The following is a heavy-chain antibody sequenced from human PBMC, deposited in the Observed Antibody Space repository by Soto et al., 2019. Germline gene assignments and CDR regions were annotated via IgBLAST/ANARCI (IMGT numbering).Heavy chain of an antibody. CDR2: IDPSDSYT. CDR3: ARLSGVSRDYAYYYYGMDV. V-gene: IGHV5-10-1*01. J-gene: IGHJ6*02. Sequence: GESLKISCKGSGYSFTSYWISWVRQMPGKGLEWMGRIDPSDSYTNYSPSFQGHVTISADKSISTAYLQWSSLKASDTAMYYFARLSGVSRDYAYYYYGMDVWGQGTTVTVSS. CDR1: GYSFTSYW. D-gene: IGHD4-17*01.